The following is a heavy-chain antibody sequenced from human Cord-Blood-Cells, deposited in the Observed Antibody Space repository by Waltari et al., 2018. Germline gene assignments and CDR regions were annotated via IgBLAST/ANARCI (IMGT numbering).Heavy chain of an antibody. Sequence: QVQLVQSGAEVKKPGASVKVSCKASGYTFTSYDINWVRQATGQGLEWMGWMNPKSGNTGYAQKFQCRVTITRNTSISTAYMELSSLRSEDTAVYYCARESRERGAFDIWGQGTMVTVSS. CDR3: ARESRERGAFDI. CDR1: GYTFTSYD. D-gene: IGHD1-26*01. V-gene: IGHV1-8*03. J-gene: IGHJ3*02. CDR2: MNPKSGNT.